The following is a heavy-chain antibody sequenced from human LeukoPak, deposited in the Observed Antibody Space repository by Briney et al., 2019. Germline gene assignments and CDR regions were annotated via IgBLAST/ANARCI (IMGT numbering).Heavy chain of an antibody. J-gene: IGHJ4*02. CDR3: VLGHYGGLFDN. V-gene: IGHV3-30*02. D-gene: IGHD4-23*01. CDR2: IWSDGSNK. Sequence: GGSLRLSCAASGFTFSRYGMHWVRQAPGKGLEWVAAIWSDGSNKYHADSVKGRFTIARDNSKNTLYLQMNSLRVEDTAVYYCVLGHYGGLFDNWGQGALVTVSS. CDR1: GFTFSRYG.